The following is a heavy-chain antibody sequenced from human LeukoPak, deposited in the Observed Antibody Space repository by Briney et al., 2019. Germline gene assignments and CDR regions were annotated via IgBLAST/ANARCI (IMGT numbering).Heavy chain of an antibody. V-gene: IGHV4-4*07. CDR3: ARQIASAGTAGFDF. CDR2: IYSTGST. Sequence: PSETLSLTCTVSGVSISSYYWSWLRQPAGKGLEWVGRIYSTGSTTYTPSLKSRVTMSVDTSKNQFSLRLRSVTAADTAVYYCARQIASAGTAGFDFWGQGALVTVSS. J-gene: IGHJ4*02. D-gene: IGHD6-13*01. CDR1: GVSISSYY.